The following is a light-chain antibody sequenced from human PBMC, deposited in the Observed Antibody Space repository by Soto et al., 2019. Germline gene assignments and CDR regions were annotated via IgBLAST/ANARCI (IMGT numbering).Light chain of an antibody. CDR1: QSVRDN. V-gene: IGKV3-11*01. J-gene: IGKJ5*01. Sequence: EIVLTQSPGTLSLSPGERATLSCRASQSVRDNLAWYQQKPGQAPRLLIYGASTRATGIPARFSGSGSGTDFTLTIGSLEPEDFAVYYCQQRSNWPPSITFGQGTRLEIK. CDR2: GAS. CDR3: QQRSNWPPSIT.